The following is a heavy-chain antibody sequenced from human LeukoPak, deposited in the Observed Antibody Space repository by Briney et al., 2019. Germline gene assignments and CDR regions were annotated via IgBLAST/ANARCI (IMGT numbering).Heavy chain of an antibody. Sequence: GASVKVSCKASGYTFTSYGISWVRQAPGQGLEWMGIINPSGGSTSYAQKFQGRVTMTRDTSTSTVYMELSSLRSEDTAVYYCAREDSSGWYVFDYWGQGTLVTVSS. CDR2: INPSGGST. J-gene: IGHJ4*02. CDR3: AREDSSGWYVFDY. D-gene: IGHD6-19*01. V-gene: IGHV1-46*01. CDR1: GYTFTSYG.